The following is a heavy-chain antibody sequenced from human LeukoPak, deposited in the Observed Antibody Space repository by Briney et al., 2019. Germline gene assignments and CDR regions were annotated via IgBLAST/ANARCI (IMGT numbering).Heavy chain of an antibody. CDR3: AIVYERSAIFGVGPFDY. D-gene: IGHD3-3*01. V-gene: IGHV1-69*13. Sequence: SVKVSCKASGGTFSSYAISWVRQAPGQGLEWMGRIIPIFGTANYAQKFQGRVTITADESTSTAYMELSSLRSEDTAVYYCAIVYERSAIFGVGPFDYWGQGTLVTVSS. CDR1: GGTFSSYA. CDR2: IIPIFGTA. J-gene: IGHJ4*02.